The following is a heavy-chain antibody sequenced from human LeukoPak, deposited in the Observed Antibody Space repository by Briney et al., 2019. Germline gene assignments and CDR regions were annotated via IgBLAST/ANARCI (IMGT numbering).Heavy chain of an antibody. V-gene: IGHV1-18*01. CDR2: ISAYNGNT. CDR1: GYTFTSYG. Sequence: ASVKVSCKASGYTFTSYGISWVRQAPGQGLEWMGWISAYNGNTNYPQKLQGRVTMTTDTSTSTAYMELRSLRSDDTAVYYCARAGTYYYDSSGYPIDYWGQGTLVTVSS. J-gene: IGHJ4*02. CDR3: ARAGTYYYDSSGYPIDY. D-gene: IGHD3-22*01.